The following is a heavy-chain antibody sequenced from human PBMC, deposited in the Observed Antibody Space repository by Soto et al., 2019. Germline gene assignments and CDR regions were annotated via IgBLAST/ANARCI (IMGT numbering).Heavy chain of an antibody. CDR3: ARENYYDSSGYQYYFDY. CDR1: GGSIIIGDYY. CDR2: IYYSGST. V-gene: IGHV4-30-4*01. D-gene: IGHD3-22*01. J-gene: IGHJ4*02. Sequence: SETRSLTCTVSGGSIIIGDYYWSWIRQPPGSGLEWIGYIYYSGSTYYNPSLKSRVTISVDTSKNQFSLKLSSVTAADTAVYYCARENYYDSSGYQYYFDYWGQGNLVTVSS.